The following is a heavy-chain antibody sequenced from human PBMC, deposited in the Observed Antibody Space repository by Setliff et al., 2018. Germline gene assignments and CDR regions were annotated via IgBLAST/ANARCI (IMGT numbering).Heavy chain of an antibody. Sequence: SETLSLTCAVYGGSFSTYYWIWIRQPPGKGLEWIGEINHSGSTNYNPSLKSRVTISVDTSKNQFSLKLSSVTAADTAVYYCARLPLTGGWYDYWGQGTLVTVSS. CDR3: ARLPLTGGWYDY. CDR2: INHSGST. V-gene: IGHV4-34*01. D-gene: IGHD6-19*01. CDR1: GGSFSTYY. J-gene: IGHJ4*02.